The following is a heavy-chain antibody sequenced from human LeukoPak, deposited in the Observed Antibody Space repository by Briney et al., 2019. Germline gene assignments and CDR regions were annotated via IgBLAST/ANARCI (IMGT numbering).Heavy chain of an antibody. CDR1: GFTFSNYW. CDR3: ASRGAYDFWSGPKEYWFDP. Sequence: GGSLRLSCAASGFTFSNYWMSWVRQAPGKGLEWVANIRQDGSEKYYVGSMRGRFTISRDNAKNSLYLQMSSLRAEDTAVYYCASRGAYDFWSGPKEYWFDPWGQGTLVTVSS. CDR2: IRQDGSEK. V-gene: IGHV3-7*01. J-gene: IGHJ5*02. D-gene: IGHD3-3*01.